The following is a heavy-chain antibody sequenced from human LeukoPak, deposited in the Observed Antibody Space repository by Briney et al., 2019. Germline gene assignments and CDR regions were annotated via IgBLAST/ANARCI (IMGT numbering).Heavy chain of an antibody. D-gene: IGHD5-12*01. CDR2: IIPIFGTA. Sequence: SVKVSCKASGGTFSSYTINWVRQAPGQGLEWMGGIIPIFGTANYAQKFQGRVTITADESTSTAYMELSSQRSEDTAVYYCARENGYDRDRELTLWGQGTLVTVFS. CDR3: ARENGYDRDRELTL. V-gene: IGHV1-69*13. CDR1: GGTFSSYT. J-gene: IGHJ4*02.